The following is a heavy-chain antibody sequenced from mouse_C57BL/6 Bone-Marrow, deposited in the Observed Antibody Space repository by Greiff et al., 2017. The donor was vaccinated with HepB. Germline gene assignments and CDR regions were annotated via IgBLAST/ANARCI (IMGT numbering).Heavy chain of an antibody. V-gene: IGHV5-6*01. CDR2: ISSGGSYT. CDR1: GFTFSSYG. D-gene: IGHD2-4*01. CDR3: ARQAIYYDYDGAY. Sequence: EVKLVESGGDLVKPGGSLKLSCAASGFTFSSYGMSWVRQTPDKRLEWVATISSGGSYTYYPDSVKGRFTISRDNAKNTLYLQMSSLKSEDTAMYYCARQAIYYDYDGAYWGQGTLVTVSA. J-gene: IGHJ3*01.